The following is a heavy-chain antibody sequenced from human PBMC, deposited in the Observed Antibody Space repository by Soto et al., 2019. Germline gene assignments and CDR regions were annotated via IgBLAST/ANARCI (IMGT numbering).Heavy chain of an antibody. D-gene: IGHD5-18*01. V-gene: IGHV3-30-3*01. CDR2: ISYDGSNK. J-gene: IGHJ6*02. CDR3: AKNTAAMVTEYGMDV. CDR1: GFAFSSYA. Sequence: GGSLRLSCAAAGFAFSSYAMHWVRQAPGKGLEWVAVISYDGSNKYYAGSVKGRFTISRDNSKNTLYLQMNSLRAEDTAVYYCAKNTAAMVTEYGMDVWGQGTTVTVSS.